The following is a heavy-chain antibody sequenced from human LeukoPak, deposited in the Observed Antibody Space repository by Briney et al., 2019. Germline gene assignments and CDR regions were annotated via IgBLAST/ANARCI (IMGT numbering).Heavy chain of an antibody. D-gene: IGHD3-10*01. CDR3: ARGSRANFDY. J-gene: IGHJ4*02. Sequence: SETLSLTCTVSGGSISSYYWSWIRQPPVKGLEWIGYIYYSGSTNYNPSLKSRVTISVDTSKNQFSLKLSSVTAADTAVYHCARGSRANFDYWGQGTLVTVSS. V-gene: IGHV4-59*01. CDR1: GGSISSYY. CDR2: IYYSGST.